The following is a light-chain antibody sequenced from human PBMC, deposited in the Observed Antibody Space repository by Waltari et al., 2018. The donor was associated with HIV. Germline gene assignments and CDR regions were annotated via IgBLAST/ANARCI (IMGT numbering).Light chain of an antibody. Sequence: SVVTQPPSASGTPGQRVTISCSGSDSNLGSNYVYWYQDLPGTAPKLLIYKNNQRSSGVPDRFSGSKSDTSASLAISGLRSEDEADYYCASWDDNLNSWVFGGGTKLTVL. J-gene: IGLJ3*02. CDR3: ASWDDNLNSWV. CDR2: KNN. V-gene: IGLV1-47*01. CDR1: DSNLGSNY.